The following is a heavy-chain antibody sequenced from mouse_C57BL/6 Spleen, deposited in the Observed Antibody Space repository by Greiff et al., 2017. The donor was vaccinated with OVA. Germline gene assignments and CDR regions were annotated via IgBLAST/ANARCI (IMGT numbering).Heavy chain of an antibody. CDR1: GFTFSDYG. D-gene: IGHD1-1*01. CDR2: ISSGSSTI. V-gene: IGHV5-17*01. CDR3: AGGYGSIPFDD. Sequence: EVQRVESGGGLVKPGGSLKLSCAASGFTFSDYGMHWVRQAPEKGLEWVAYISSGSSTIYYADTVKGRFTITRDNAKKTLFLQMTSLRSEDTAMYYCAGGYGSIPFDDWGQGTTLTVSS. J-gene: IGHJ2*01.